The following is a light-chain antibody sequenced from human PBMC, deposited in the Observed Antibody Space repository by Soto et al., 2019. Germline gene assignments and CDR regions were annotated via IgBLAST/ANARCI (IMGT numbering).Light chain of an antibody. CDR3: SSYTTSGTPV. Sequence: QSVLTQPASVSGSPGQSITISCTGTSSDVGGYNYLSWYQQHPGKAPRVMIYEVSNRPSGVSNRFSGSKSGNTASLTICGLQAEDEADYFCSSYTTSGTPVFGGGTKLTVL. V-gene: IGLV2-14*01. CDR1: SSDVGGYNY. CDR2: EVS. J-gene: IGLJ3*02.